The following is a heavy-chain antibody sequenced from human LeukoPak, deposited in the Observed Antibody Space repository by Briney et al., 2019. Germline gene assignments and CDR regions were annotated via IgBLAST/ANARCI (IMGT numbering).Heavy chain of an antibody. D-gene: IGHD3-10*01. Sequence: GGSLRLSCAASGFTFSSYSMNWVRQAPGKGLEWVSSISSSSSYIYYADSVKGRFTISRDNAKNSLYLQMNTLRAEDTAVYYFARDQGSHYDYWGQGTLVTVSS. CDR2: ISSSSSYI. J-gene: IGHJ4*02. CDR3: ARDQGSHYDY. V-gene: IGHV3-21*01. CDR1: GFTFSSYS.